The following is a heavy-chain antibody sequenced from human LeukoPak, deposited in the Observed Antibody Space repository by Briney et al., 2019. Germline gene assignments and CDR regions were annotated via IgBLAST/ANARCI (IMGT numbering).Heavy chain of an antibody. D-gene: IGHD3-3*01. J-gene: IGHJ5*02. CDR3: ARAARITIFGVVAATSWFDP. CDR2: IYTSGST. V-gene: IGHV4-4*08. Sequence: PSETLSLTCTVSGGSISSHYWSWIRQPPGKGQEWIGYIYTSGSTNYNPSLKSRVTISVDTSKNQFSLKLSSVTAADTAVYYCARAARITIFGVVAATSWFDPWGQGTLVTVSS. CDR1: GGSISSHY.